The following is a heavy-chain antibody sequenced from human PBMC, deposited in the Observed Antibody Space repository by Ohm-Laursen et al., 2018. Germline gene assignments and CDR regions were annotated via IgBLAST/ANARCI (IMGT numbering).Heavy chain of an antibody. Sequence: SLRLSCTASGFTFSLYAMNWVRQAPGKGLEWVSGISGSGGSTYYADSVKGRFTISRDISNNTLYLQMNSLRAEDTAVYYCAKGTTDVDYWGQGTLVTVSS. J-gene: IGHJ4*02. CDR1: GFTFSLYA. CDR2: ISGSGGST. CDR3: AKGTTDVDY. V-gene: IGHV3-23*01. D-gene: IGHD1-1*01.